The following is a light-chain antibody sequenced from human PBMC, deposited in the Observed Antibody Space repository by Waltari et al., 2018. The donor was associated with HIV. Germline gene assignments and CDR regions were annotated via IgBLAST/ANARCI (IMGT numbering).Light chain of an antibody. J-gene: IGLJ2*01. V-gene: IGLV2-23*02. CDR3: CSYAGGRVFVL. Sequence: QSALTQPASVSGSPGQSITISCTGTISHIGSYNLFSLYQQYPGRAPNLIIYEVTKRPSGVSDRFSGSKSGNRASLTVAGLRVEDEADYYCCSYAGGRVFVLFGGGTRLTV. CDR1: ISHIGSYNL. CDR2: EVT.